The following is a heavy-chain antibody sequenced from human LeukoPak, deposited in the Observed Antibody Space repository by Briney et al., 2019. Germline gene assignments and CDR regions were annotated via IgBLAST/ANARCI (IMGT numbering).Heavy chain of an antibody. CDR2: INNSGGST. V-gene: IGHV3-23*01. J-gene: IGHJ4*02. CDR3: AKIEGRSIVAVDY. Sequence: GRSLRLSCAASAFTFSSYAMSWVRQAPGKGLKWVSAINNSGGSTYYADSVRGRFTISRDNSKNTLYLQMNSLRAEDTAVYYCAKIEGRSIVAVDYWGQGTLVTVSS. D-gene: IGHD5-12*01. CDR1: AFTFSSYA.